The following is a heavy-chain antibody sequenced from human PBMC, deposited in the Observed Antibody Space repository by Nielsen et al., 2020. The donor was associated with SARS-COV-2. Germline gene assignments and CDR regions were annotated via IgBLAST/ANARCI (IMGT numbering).Heavy chain of an antibody. D-gene: IGHD3-10*01. J-gene: IGHJ6*03. V-gene: IGHV3-21*01. CDR3: ARDQMVRGVTTTSYMDV. CDR1: GFTFSNYN. Sequence: GGSLRLSCAASGFTFSNYNMNWVRQAPGKGLEWVSSISSRSSYIYYADSMKGRFTISRDNAKNSLYLQMNSLRAEDTAVYYCARDQMVRGVTTTSYMDVWGKGTTVTVSS. CDR2: ISSRSSYI.